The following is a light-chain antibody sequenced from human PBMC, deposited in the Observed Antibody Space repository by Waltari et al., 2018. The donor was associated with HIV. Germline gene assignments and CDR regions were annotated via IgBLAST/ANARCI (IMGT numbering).Light chain of an antibody. CDR3: SSFAGNNDKVR. CDR2: QVT. Sequence: QSALTQPPSASASPGQSVTISCTGTSSDVGGYNFVSWYQQRPGKAPKLIVYQVTRRPSGVPDRFSGSKSDNTASLTVSGLQAEDEADYYCSSFAGNNDKVRVGGGTKLTVL. V-gene: IGLV2-8*01. CDR1: SSDVGGYNF. J-gene: IGLJ2*01.